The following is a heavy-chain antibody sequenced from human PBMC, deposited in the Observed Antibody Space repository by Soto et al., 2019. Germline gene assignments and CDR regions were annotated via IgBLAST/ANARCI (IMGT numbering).Heavy chain of an antibody. D-gene: IGHD4-17*01. V-gene: IGHV4-59*08. CDR1: GGSISSNY. Sequence: QVQLQESGPGLEKPSETLSLTCTVSGGSISSNYWSWIRQPPGKGLEWIGYIYYSGSTSYNPSLKSRVTISVDTSKKQFSLKLSSVTAADTAVYYCARHIFYGDYGGEFDYWGQGILVTVSS. CDR2: IYYSGST. CDR3: ARHIFYGDYGGEFDY. J-gene: IGHJ4*02.